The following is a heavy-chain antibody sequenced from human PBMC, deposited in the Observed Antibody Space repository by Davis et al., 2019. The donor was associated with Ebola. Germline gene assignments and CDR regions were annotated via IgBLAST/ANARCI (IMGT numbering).Heavy chain of an antibody. J-gene: IGHJ4*02. CDR1: GFTFSSYG. D-gene: IGHD6-19*01. CDR2: IWYDGSNK. CDR3: ARGGPSAVAAYYFDY. V-gene: IGHV3-33*01. Sequence: GESLKISCAASGFTFSSYGMHWVRQAPGKGLEWVAVIWYDGSNKYYADSVKGRFTISRDNSKNTLYLQMNSLRAEDTAVYYCARGGPSAVAAYYFDYWGQGTLVTVSS.